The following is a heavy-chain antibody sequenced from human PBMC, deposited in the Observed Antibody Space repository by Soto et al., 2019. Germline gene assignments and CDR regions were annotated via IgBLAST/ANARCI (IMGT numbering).Heavy chain of an antibody. Sequence: ASVKVSCKASGYTFTTYAMHWVRQAPGQRLEWMGWINAGNGNTKYSQKFQGRVTITRDTSASTAYMELSSLRSEDTAVYYCARGPIAAVDWFEPWGQGTLVTVSS. CDR3: ARGPIAAVDWFEP. CDR1: GYTFTTYA. CDR2: INAGNGNT. J-gene: IGHJ5*02. V-gene: IGHV1-3*01. D-gene: IGHD6-13*01.